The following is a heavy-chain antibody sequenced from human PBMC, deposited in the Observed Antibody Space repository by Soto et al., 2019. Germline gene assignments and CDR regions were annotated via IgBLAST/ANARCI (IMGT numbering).Heavy chain of an antibody. V-gene: IGHV4-39*01. CDR2: IYYSGST. D-gene: IGHD6-13*01. J-gene: IGHJ5*02. Sequence: SETLSLTFNHSGCPISISTFHWGWIRQPPGKGLEWIGSIYYSGSTYYSPSLKSRVTISVDTSKNQFSLKLSSVTAADTAVYYCARRERAAGTDWWFHPWGQG. CDR3: ARRERAAGTDWWFHP. CDR1: GCPISISTFH.